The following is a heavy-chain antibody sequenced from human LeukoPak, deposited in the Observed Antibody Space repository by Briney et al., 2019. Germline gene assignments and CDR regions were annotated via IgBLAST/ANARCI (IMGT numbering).Heavy chain of an antibody. D-gene: IGHD6-19*01. CDR1: GFTFSSYN. Sequence: GGSLRLSCAASGFTFSSYNMNWVRQAPGKGLEWVAVISYDGSNKYYADSVKGRFTISRDNSKNTLYLQMNSLRAEDTAVYYCARDTVYSSGWFAFDIWGQGTMVTVSS. J-gene: IGHJ3*02. CDR2: ISYDGSNK. CDR3: ARDTVYSSGWFAFDI. V-gene: IGHV3-30-3*01.